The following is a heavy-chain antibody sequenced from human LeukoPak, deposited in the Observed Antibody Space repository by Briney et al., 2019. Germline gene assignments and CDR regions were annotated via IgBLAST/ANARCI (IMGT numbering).Heavy chain of an antibody. CDR1: GYTFTTFH. D-gene: IGHD1-26*01. J-gene: IGHJ4*02. CDR2: INPYSEST. Sequence: ASVKVSCKASGYTFTTFHLQWVRQAPGQGLEWMGVINPYSESTTYAQKFQGRVTLTRDMSTSTVYMELSSLRSEDTAICYCVRDASGSYLFDYWGQGTLVTVSS. CDR3: VRDASGSYLFDY. V-gene: IGHV1-46*01.